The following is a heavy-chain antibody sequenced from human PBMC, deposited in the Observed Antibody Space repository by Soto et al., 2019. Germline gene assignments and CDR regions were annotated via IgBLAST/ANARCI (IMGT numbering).Heavy chain of an antibody. CDR2: MWYDGTNK. Sequence: GGSLRLSCAASGFTFRIYSMHWVRQSPGKGLEWVAVMWYDGTNKYYADSVKGRFTISRDNSKNTLYLQMNSLRAEDTAVYYCARDSWSGYSYYYYGMDVWGQGTTVTVSS. V-gene: IGHV3-33*01. CDR1: GFTFRIYS. D-gene: IGHD3-3*01. J-gene: IGHJ6*02. CDR3: ARDSWSGYSYYYYGMDV.